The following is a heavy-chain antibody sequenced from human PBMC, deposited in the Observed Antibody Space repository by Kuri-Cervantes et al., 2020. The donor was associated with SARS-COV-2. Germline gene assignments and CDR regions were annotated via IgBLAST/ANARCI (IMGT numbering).Heavy chain of an antibody. CDR2: ISSSGSTI. V-gene: IGHV3-48*03. D-gene: IGHD2-15*01. Sequence: GESLKISCVASGFNFSSYEMNWVRQAPGRGLEWVSYISSSGSTIYCADSVKGRFTISRDNAKNSLYLQMSSLRVEDTAVYYCTRMSSGGSPDYWGQGTLVTVSS. CDR3: TRMSSGGSPDY. J-gene: IGHJ4*02. CDR1: GFNFSSYE.